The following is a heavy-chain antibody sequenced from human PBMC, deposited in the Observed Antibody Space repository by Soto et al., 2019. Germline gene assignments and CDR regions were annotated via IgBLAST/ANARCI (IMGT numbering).Heavy chain of an antibody. CDR1: GGSFSGYY. Sequence: SETLALTCAVYGGSFSGYYWSWIRKPPGKGLEWIGEINHSGSTNYNPSLKSRVTISVDTSKNQFSLKLSSVTAADTAVYYCARVHDYKSKYFQHWGQGTLVTVSS. J-gene: IGHJ1*01. CDR2: INHSGST. CDR3: ARVHDYKSKYFQH. D-gene: IGHD4-4*01. V-gene: IGHV4-34*01.